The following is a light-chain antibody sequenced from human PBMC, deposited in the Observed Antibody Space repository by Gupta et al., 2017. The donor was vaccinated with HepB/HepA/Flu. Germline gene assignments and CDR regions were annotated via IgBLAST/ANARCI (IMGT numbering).Light chain of an antibody. Sequence: QSALTQPASVSASPGQSITISCTGTSSDVGGYNYVSWYQQHPGKAPKLMIYDVSNRPSGVSNRFSGPKSGNTASLTISGLQAEDEADYYCSSYTSSSTVVFGGGTKLTVL. CDR1: SSDVGGYNY. CDR2: DVS. V-gene: IGLV2-14*01. J-gene: IGLJ2*01. CDR3: SSYTSSSTVV.